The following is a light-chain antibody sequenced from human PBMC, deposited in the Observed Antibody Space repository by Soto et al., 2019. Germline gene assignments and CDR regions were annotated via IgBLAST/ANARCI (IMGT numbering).Light chain of an antibody. Sequence: AIQLTQSPSSLSASVGDRVTITCRASQDISNTLAWDQHKPGRAPTLVIFDASTLESGVPSRFTGSGSGTHFTLTISSLQPEDFATYVCQQCKSYPIAVGQGTRVEVK. J-gene: IGKJ5*01. CDR3: QQCKSYPIA. CDR2: DAS. CDR1: QDISNT. V-gene: IGKV1-13*02.